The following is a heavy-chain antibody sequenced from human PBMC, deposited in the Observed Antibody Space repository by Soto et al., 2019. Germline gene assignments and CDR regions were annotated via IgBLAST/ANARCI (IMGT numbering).Heavy chain of an antibody. CDR1: GGSISSYY. CDR2: IYYSGST. D-gene: IGHD6-19*01. V-gene: IGHV4-59*08. CDR3: ARLPYSSGWYDY. Sequence: PSETLSLTCTVSGGSISSYYWSWIRQPPGKGLEWIGYIYYSGSTNYNPSLKSRVTISVDTSKNQFSLKLSSVTAADTAVYYCARLPYSSGWYDYWGQGTLVTVSS. J-gene: IGHJ4*02.